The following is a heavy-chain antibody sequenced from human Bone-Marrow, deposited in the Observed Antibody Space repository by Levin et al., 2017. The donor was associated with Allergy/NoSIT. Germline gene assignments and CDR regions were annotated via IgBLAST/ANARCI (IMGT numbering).Heavy chain of an antibody. V-gene: IGHV3-30*12. CDR1: GFTLNAYG. D-gene: IGHD6-19*01. CDR3: ARGGYNSGWPALGL. Sequence: SGGSLRLSCATSGFTLNAYGMHWVRQAPGKGPEWVTVISSNGNEKHYTESVKGRFTISRDNSRKTIYLDMTNLRVEDTAVYFCARGGYNSGWPALGLWGHGTTVSVS. J-gene: IGHJ6*02. CDR2: ISSNGNEK.